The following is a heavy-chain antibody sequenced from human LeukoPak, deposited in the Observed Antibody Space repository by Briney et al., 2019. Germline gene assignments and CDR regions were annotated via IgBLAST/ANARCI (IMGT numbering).Heavy chain of an antibody. CDR1: GYTFTDYY. D-gene: IGHD3-22*01. Sequence: AASVKVSCKASGYTFTDYYIHWVRQAPGQGLEWMGWINPNTGNTNYAQNFQGRVTMTRDTSISTAYMELSRLRSDDTAVYYCASKWVTYYYNSSYYHYPTDVFDIWGQGTMVTVSS. CDR3: ASKWVTYYYNSSYYHYPTDVFDI. J-gene: IGHJ3*02. V-gene: IGHV1-2*02. CDR2: INPNTGNT.